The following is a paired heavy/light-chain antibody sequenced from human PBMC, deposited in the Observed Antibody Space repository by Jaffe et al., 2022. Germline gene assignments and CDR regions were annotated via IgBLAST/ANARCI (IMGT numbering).Light chain of an antibody. CDR2: KVS. J-gene: IGKJ1*01. CDR1: QSLVYSDGNTY. Sequence: DVVMTQSPLSLPVTLGQPASISCRSSQSLVYSDGNTYLNWFQQRPGQSPRRLIYKVSNRDSGVPDRFSGSGSGTDFTLKISRVEAEDVGVYYCMQGTHWLMWTFGQGTKVEIK. V-gene: IGKV2-30*01. CDR3: MQGTHWLMWT.
Heavy chain of an antibody. J-gene: IGHJ3*02. CDR3: ASGGYCSGGSCFLGRSGAFDI. Sequence: QVQLVQSGAEVKKPGASVKVSCKASGYTFTGYYMHWVRQAPGQGLEWMGRINPNSGGTNYAQKFQGRVTMTRDTSISTAYMELSRLRSDDTAVYYCASGGYCSGGSCFLGRSGAFDIWGQGTMVTVSS. V-gene: IGHV1-2*06. D-gene: IGHD2-15*01. CDR2: INPNSGGT. CDR1: GYTFTGYY.